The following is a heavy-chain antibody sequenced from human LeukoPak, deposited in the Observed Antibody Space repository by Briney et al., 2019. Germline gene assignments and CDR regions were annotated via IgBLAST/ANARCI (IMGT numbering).Heavy chain of an antibody. D-gene: IGHD1-26*01. J-gene: IGHJ5*02. CDR1: GFTFSSYA. CDR3: AKSTLVGGIRNWFDP. Sequence: PGGSLRLSCAASGFTFSSYAMSWVRQAPGKGLEWVSAISGSGGSTYYADSVKGRFTIPRDNSKNTLYLQMNSLRAEDTAVYYCAKSTLVGGIRNWFDPWGQGTLVTVSS. V-gene: IGHV3-23*01. CDR2: ISGSGGST.